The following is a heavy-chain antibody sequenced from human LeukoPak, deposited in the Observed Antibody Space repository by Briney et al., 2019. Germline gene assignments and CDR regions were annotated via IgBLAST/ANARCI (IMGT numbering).Heavy chain of an antibody. CDR3: ARVGGGDGSGWSTTDY. V-gene: IGHV3-7*04. Sequence: GGSLRLSCAASGFTFSSYGMHWVRQAPGKGLEWVANINQDGSEKYDVDSAKGRFTISRDNAKNSLYLQMNSLRVEDTAMYYCARVGGGDGSGWSTTDYWGQGTRVTISS. CDR1: GFTFSSYG. CDR2: INQDGSEK. J-gene: IGHJ4*02. D-gene: IGHD6-19*01.